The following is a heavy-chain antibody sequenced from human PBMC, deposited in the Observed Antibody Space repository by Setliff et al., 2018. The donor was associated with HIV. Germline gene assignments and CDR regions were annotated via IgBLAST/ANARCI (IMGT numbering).Heavy chain of an antibody. CDR3: ARERASYYGISFDY. CDR2: INSDGSST. D-gene: IGHD3-9*01. Sequence: GGSLRLSCAASGFTFSSYAMHWVRQAPGKGLVWVSRINSDGSSTSYADSVKGRFTISRDNAKNTLYLQMNSLRAEDTAVYYCARERASYYGISFDYWGQGTLVTVSS. V-gene: IGHV3-74*01. J-gene: IGHJ4*02. CDR1: GFTFSSYA.